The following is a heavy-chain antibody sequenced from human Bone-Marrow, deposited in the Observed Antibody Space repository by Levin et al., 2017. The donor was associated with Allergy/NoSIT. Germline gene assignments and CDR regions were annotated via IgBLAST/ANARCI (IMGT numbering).Heavy chain of an antibody. Sequence: GGSLRLSCAASGFTFSSYAMSWVRQAPGKGLEWVSGISGGGIGTYYADSVQGRFTISRDNSKNTLYLQMNSLRAEDTAVYYCAKANGKDVRYYCDSWGQGPLVTVSS. CDR3: AKANGKDVRYYCDS. CDR2: ISGGGIGT. J-gene: IGHJ4*02. CDR1: GFTFSSYA. D-gene: IGHD4/OR15-4a*01. V-gene: IGHV3-23*01.